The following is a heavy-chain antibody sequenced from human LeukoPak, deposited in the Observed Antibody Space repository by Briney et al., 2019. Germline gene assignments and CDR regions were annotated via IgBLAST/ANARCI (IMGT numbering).Heavy chain of an antibody. Sequence: SETLSHTCTVSGGSITNSSCYWGWIRQPPGKGLEWIGGIYYTGTTYYSPSLNSRVTISMDTSKKQFSLRLTSVTAADTAVYYCARRAVVPAAVSYFDYWGQGTLVTVSS. D-gene: IGHD2-2*01. CDR3: ARRAVVPAAVSYFDY. CDR1: GGSITNSSCY. V-gene: IGHV4-39*01. J-gene: IGHJ4*02. CDR2: IYYTGTT.